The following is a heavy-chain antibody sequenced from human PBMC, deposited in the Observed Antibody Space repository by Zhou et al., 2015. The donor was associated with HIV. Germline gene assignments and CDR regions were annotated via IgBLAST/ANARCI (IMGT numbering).Heavy chain of an antibody. CDR2: IIPIFGTV. CDR1: GGTFSSYA. J-gene: IGHJ4*02. V-gene: IGHV1-69*12. D-gene: IGHD4-17*01. CDR3: ARGESGFSMTTVTSFDY. Sequence: QVQLVQSGAEVKKPGSSVKVSCKASGGTFSSYAITWVRQAPGQGLEWMGGIIPIFGTVNYAQNFQGRVTITADESTTTAYMELSSLRSEDTAVYYCARGESGFSMTTVTSFDYWGQGTLVTVSS.